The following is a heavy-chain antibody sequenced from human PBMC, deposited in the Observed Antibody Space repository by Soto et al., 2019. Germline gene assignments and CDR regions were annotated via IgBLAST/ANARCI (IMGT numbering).Heavy chain of an antibody. V-gene: IGHV3-30-3*01. CDR2: ISYDGSNK. D-gene: IGHD3-22*01. CDR3: ARSYYYDSSGYYY. CDR1: GFTFSSYA. J-gene: IGHJ4*02. Sequence: QVQLVESGGGVVQPGRSLRLSCAASGFTFSSYAMHWVRQAPGKGLEWVAVISYDGSNKYYADSVKGRFTISRDNSKNTLYLKMKSLRAEETAVYYCARSYYYDSSGYYYWGQGTLVTVSS.